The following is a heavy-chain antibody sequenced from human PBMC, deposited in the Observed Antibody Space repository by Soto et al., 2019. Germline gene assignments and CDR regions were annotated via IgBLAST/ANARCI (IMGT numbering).Heavy chain of an antibody. V-gene: IGHV1-2*02. CDR1: GYTFTGYY. CDR2: INPNSGGT. CDR3: AREVEWRRDY. J-gene: IGHJ4*02. D-gene: IGHD1-1*01. Sequence: QVQLVQSGAEVKKPGASVKVSCKASGYTFTGYYIHWVRQAPGQGLEWMGWINPNSGGTNSSQMFQGRVTMTRDTSISSACMELSRLRSDDTAVYYCAREVEWRRDYLGQGTLVTVSS.